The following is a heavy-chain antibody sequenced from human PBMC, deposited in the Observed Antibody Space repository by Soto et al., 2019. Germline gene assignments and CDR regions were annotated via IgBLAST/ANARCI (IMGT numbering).Heavy chain of an antibody. CDR1: GGSISSSSYY. CDR3: ARQGYCSSTSCDEFGWFDP. D-gene: IGHD2-2*01. Sequence: SETLSLTCTVSGGSISSSSYYWGWIRQPPGKGLEWIGSIYYSGSTYYNPSLKSRVTISVDTSKNQFSLKLSSVTAADTAVYYCARQGYCSSTSCDEFGWFDPWGQGTLVTVSS. CDR2: IYYSGST. J-gene: IGHJ5*02. V-gene: IGHV4-39*01.